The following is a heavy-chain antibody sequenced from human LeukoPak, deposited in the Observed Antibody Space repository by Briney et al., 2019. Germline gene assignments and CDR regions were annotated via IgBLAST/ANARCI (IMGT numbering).Heavy chain of an antibody. V-gene: IGHV3-23*01. CDR3: AKEGYCSGGSCYSYFDY. CDR1: GFTFSSYA. CDR2: ISGSGGST. D-gene: IGHD2-15*01. J-gene: IGHJ4*02. Sequence: GGSLRLSCAASGFTFSSYAMSWVRQAPGRGLEWVSAISGSGGSTSYADSVKGWFTISRDNSKNTLFLQMNSLRAEDTAVYYCAKEGYCSGGSCYSYFDYWGQGTLVTVSS.